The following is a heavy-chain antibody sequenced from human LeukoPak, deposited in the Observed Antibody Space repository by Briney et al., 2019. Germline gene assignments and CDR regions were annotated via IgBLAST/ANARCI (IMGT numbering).Heavy chain of an antibody. CDR2: ISYDGSNK. J-gene: IGHJ4*02. CDR3: ARGATYDY. Sequence: PGGSLRLSCAASGFTFSSYAMHWVRQAPGKGLEWVAVISYDGSNKYYADSVKGRFTISRDNSKNTLYLQMNSLRAEDTAVHYCARGATYDYWGQGTLVTVSS. CDR1: GFTFSSYA. V-gene: IGHV3-30-3*01. D-gene: IGHD3-10*01.